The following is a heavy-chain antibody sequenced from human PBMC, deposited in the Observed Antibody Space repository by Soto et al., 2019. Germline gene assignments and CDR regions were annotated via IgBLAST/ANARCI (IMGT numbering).Heavy chain of an antibody. V-gene: IGHV4-59*01. Sequence: SETLSLTCTVSCGSISSYYWSWIRQPPGKGLEWIGYIYYSGSTNYNPSLKSRVTISVDTSKNQFSLKLSSVTAADTAVYYCARSRLLGAFDIWGQGTMVTVS. CDR3: ARSRLLGAFDI. D-gene: IGHD5-12*01. CDR2: IYYSGST. J-gene: IGHJ3*02. CDR1: CGSISSYY.